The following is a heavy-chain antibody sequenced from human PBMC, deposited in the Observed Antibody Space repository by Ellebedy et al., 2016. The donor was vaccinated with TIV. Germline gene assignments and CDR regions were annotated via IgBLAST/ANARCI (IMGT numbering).Heavy chain of an antibody. CDR1: GFIVSSNY. CDR3: AAAVDTSRGAFDI. Sequence: GESLKISXAASGFIVSSNYMSWVRQAPGRGLEWVSVLYSIGGKNYADSVKGRFTISRDKSKNTLYLQMNGLRVEDTAVYYCAAAVDTSRGAFDIWGQGTVVNVSS. J-gene: IGHJ3*02. V-gene: IGHV3-53*01. D-gene: IGHD6-13*01. CDR2: LYSIGGK.